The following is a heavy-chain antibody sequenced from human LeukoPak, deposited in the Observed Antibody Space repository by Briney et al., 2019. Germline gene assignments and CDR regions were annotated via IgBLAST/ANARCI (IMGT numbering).Heavy chain of an antibody. J-gene: IGHJ4*02. CDR2: ISTSSSYI. Sequence: GGSLRLSCAASGFTFGSFSMNWVRQAPGKGLEWVSSISTSSSYIYYADSVKGRFTISRDNAKNSLYLQMNSLRAEDTAVYYCARDLFFIAGAGYSSSWPGPDYWGQGTLVTVSS. CDR3: ARDLFFIAGAGYSSSWPGPDY. D-gene: IGHD6-13*01. CDR1: GFTFGSFS. V-gene: IGHV3-21*01.